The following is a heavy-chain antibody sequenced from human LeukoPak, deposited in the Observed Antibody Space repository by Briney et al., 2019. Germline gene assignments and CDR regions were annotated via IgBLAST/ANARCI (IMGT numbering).Heavy chain of an antibody. CDR3: ARHSYSSGWHAHFDY. J-gene: IGHJ4*02. CDR1: GVSISRTRYY. Sequence: SETLCLTCTVSGVSISRTRYYWVWIRQPPGKGLEWIGNIYYSGSTYYSPSLNSRLTMSVDTSRNHFSLKLSSVTAADTAVYYCARHSYSSGWHAHFDYWGQGTVVAVSS. CDR2: IYYSGST. V-gene: IGHV4-39*01. D-gene: IGHD6-19*01.